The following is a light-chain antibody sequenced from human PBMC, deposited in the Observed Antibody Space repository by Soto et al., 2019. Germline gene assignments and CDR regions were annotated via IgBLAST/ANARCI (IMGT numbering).Light chain of an antibody. J-gene: IGKJ1*01. CDR1: QSVNSK. CDR2: DAS. V-gene: IGKV3-15*01. Sequence: EIVMTQSPATLSVSPGVTATLSCRASQSVNSKLAWYQQKPGQAPRLLIYDASTRATGVPAKFTGTGSGTEFTLAISSLQSEDFAVYYCQQYTDWPGTFGQGTKVEIK. CDR3: QQYTDWPGT.